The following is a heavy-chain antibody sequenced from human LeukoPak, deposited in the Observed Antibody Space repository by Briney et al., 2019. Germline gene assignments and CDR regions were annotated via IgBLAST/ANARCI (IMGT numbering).Heavy chain of an antibody. CDR3: VIMAGY. D-gene: IGHD3-10*01. Sequence: SETLSLTCIISGGSIGPYYWSWIRQAAGKGPEWIGRIYTTGTADYNPSLKGRVFLSVDTSKNQFSLKLTSVTAADTAVYYCVIMAGYWGQGTLVTVSS. V-gene: IGHV4-4*07. CDR1: GGSIGPYY. J-gene: IGHJ4*02. CDR2: IYTTGTA.